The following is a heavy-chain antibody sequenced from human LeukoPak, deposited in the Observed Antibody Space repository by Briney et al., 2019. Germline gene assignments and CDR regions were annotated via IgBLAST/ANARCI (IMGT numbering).Heavy chain of an antibody. CDR3: ARLSGYGLASEVDV. Sequence: SETLSLTCTVSGGSISNYFWGWIRQPPGKGLEAIGYIHYSGSTNHNPSLKSRGTISVDTSNNQCSLRLSSVTAADTAVYYCARLSGYGLASEVDVWGQGTTVTVSS. CDR2: IHYSGST. CDR1: GGSISNYF. J-gene: IGHJ6*02. V-gene: IGHV4-59*08. D-gene: IGHD2-15*01.